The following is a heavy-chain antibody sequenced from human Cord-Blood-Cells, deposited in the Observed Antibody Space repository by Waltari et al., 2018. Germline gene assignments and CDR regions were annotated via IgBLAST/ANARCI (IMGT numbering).Heavy chain of an antibody. D-gene: IGHD2-21*02. CDR1: GGSISSYY. V-gene: IGHV4-59*01. J-gene: IGHJ4*02. Sequence: QVQLQESGPGLVKPSETLSLTCTVSGGSISSYYWSWIRQPPGKGLEWIGYIYYSGSTTYNPSLKSRVTISVDTSKNQFALKLSSVTAADTAVYYCARAEPTAILDYWGQGTLVTVSS. CDR3: ARAEPTAILDY. CDR2: IYYSGST.